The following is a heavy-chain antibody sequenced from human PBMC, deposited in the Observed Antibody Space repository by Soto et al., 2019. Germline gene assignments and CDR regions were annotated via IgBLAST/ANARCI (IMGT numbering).Heavy chain of an antibody. CDR1: GGSVNSGTYV. V-gene: IGHV4-61*01. J-gene: IGHJ4*02. CDR2: FYYGGST. D-gene: IGHD5-12*01. CDR3: ARGDGYNPYYFDF. Sequence: SETLSLTCSFSGGSVNSGTYVCIWIVHPHRKGLEWIGYFYYGGSTSSDPSLKSRVTISVDRSRNQFTLNLMSVSEADTAVYYCARGDGYNPYYFDFWGQGTMGTVCS.